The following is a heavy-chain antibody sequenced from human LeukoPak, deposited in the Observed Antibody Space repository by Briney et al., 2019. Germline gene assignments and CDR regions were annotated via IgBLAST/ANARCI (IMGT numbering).Heavy chain of an antibody. Sequence: GASVKVSCKASGYTFTSYAMNWVRQAPGPGLEWMGWINTNTGNPTYAQGFTGRFVFSLDTSVSTAYLQISTVRAEDTAIYYCARAFQPLGGLSFPDFWGQGTLVTVSS. CDR3: ARAFQPLGGLSFPDF. D-gene: IGHD3-16*02. V-gene: IGHV7-4-1*02. CDR1: GYTFTSYA. J-gene: IGHJ4*02. CDR2: INTNTGNP.